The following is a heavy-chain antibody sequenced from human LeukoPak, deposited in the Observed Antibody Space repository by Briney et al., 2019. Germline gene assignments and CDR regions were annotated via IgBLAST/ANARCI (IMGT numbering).Heavy chain of an antibody. CDR2: IYTSGST. J-gene: IGHJ4*02. D-gene: IGHD3-22*01. CDR1: GGSISSYF. CDR3: ARDDYYDSSGYYPFAY. Sequence: SETLSLTCTVSGGSISSYFWNWIRQPAGKGLEWIGRIYTSGSTNYNPSLKSRVTMSVDTSKNQFSLKLSSVTAADTALYYCARDDYYDSSGYYPFAYWGQGTLVTVSS. V-gene: IGHV4-4*07.